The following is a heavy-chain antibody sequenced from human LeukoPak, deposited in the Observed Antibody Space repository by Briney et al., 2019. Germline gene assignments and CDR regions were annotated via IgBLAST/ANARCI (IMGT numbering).Heavy chain of an antibody. J-gene: IGHJ6*02. CDR1: GFTFSSYG. D-gene: IGHD3-3*01. V-gene: IGHV3-30*18. CDR2: ISYDGSNK. CDR3: AKKASDYDFWSGPDV. Sequence: GGSLRLSCAASGFTFSSYGMHWVRQAPGKGLEWVAVISYDGSNKYYADSVKGRLTISRDNSKNTLYLQMNSLRAEDTAVYYCAKKASDYDFWSGPDVWGQGTTVTVSS.